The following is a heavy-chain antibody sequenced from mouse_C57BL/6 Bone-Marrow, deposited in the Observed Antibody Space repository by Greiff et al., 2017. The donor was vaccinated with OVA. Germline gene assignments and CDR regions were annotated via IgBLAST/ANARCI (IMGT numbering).Heavy chain of an antibody. D-gene: IGHD2-3*01. CDR2: IDPNSGGT. Sequence: VQLQQPGAELVRPGASVKLSCKASGYTFTSYWMHWVQQRPGRGLEWIGRIDPNSGGTKYTENFKGQATLTLDKPSSTAYMQLSSLTSEDAAVYYCARDDGYLLYYAMDYWGQGTSVTVSS. CDR3: ARDDGYLLYYAMDY. V-gene: IGHV1-72*01. CDR1: GYTFTSYW. J-gene: IGHJ4*01.